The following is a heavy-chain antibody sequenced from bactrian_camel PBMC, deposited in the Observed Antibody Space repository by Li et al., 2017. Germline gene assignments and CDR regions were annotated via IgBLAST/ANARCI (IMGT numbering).Heavy chain of an antibody. V-gene: IGHV3S53*01. CDR2: IDSEGTT. CDR3: ATRGLRGCSVHDFTSGRLDY. J-gene: IGHJ4*01. CDR1: GSIGGSTS. D-gene: IGHD6*01. Sequence: HVQLVESGGGSVQAGGSLRLSCAASGSIGGSTSMGWFRQAPGKEREGVAAIDSEGTTTYADSVKGRFTISKDNAKYTLYLQMNSLVPEDTAMYYCATRGLRGCSVHDFTSGRLDYWGPGTQVTVS.